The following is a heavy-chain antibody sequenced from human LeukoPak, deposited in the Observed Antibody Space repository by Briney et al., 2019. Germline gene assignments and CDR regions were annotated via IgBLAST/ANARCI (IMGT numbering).Heavy chain of an antibody. CDR1: GFTFSSYS. CDR3: ARDVDTAMVPHFDY. D-gene: IGHD5-18*01. J-gene: IGHJ4*02. CDR2: ISSSSSYK. V-gene: IGHV3-21*01. Sequence: GGSLRLSCAASGFTFSSYSMNWVRQAPGKGLEWVSSISSSSSYKYYADSVKGRFTISRDNAKNSLYLQMNSLRAEDTAVYYCARDVDTAMVPHFDYWGQGTLVTVSS.